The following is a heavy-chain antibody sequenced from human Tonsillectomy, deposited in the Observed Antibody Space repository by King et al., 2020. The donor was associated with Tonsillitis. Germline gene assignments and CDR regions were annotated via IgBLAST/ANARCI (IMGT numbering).Heavy chain of an antibody. V-gene: IGHV1-2*02. J-gene: IGHJ5*02. Sequence: QLVQSGAEVKKPGASVKVSCKASGYTFIAYYMHWVRQAPGQGLEWIGWINTNSGDTNNEQTFQGKVTITRDTSIRTAYMELRRLRSDDTAVYYGAREFGEYRAGDHRRVDWFDPWGQGPLVTVSS. D-gene: IGHD5-12*01. CDR2: INTNSGDT. CDR3: AREFGEYRAGDHRRVDWFDP. CDR1: GYTFIAYY.